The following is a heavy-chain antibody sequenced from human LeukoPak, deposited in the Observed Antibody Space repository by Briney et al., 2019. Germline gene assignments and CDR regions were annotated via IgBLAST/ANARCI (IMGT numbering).Heavy chain of an antibody. CDR2: IYHSGST. Sequence: SETLSLTCTVSGYSISSGYYWGWIRQPPGKGLEWIGSIYHSGSTYYNPSLKSRVTISVDTSKNQFSLKLSSVTAADTAVYYCARVDTKWFGEPPGMDVWGQGTTVTVSS. J-gene: IGHJ6*02. D-gene: IGHD3-10*01. V-gene: IGHV4-38-2*02. CDR1: GYSISSGYY. CDR3: ARVDTKWFGEPPGMDV.